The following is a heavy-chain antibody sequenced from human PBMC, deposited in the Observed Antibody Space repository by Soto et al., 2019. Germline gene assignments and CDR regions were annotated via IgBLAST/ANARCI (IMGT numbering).Heavy chain of an antibody. CDR1: GGSISSSSYY. Sequence: PSETLSLTCTVSGGSISSSSYYWGWIRQPPGKGLEWIGSIYYSGSTYYNPSLKSRVTISVDTSKNQFSLKLSSVTAADTAVYYCARRTVTPTVEFDPWGQGTLVTVSS. CDR2: IYYSGST. D-gene: IGHD4-17*01. V-gene: IGHV4-39*01. CDR3: ARRTVTPTVEFDP. J-gene: IGHJ5*02.